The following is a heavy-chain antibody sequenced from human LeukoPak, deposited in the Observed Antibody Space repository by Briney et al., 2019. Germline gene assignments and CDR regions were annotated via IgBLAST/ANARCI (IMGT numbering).Heavy chain of an antibody. CDR2: INHSGST. D-gene: IGHD6-6*01. CDR3: ASPLFVAAPVRFASPHDY. V-gene: IGHV4-34*01. J-gene: IGHJ4*02. Sequence: SETLSLTCAVYGGSFSGYYWSWIRQPPGKGLEWIGEINHSGSTNYNPSLKSRVAISVDTSKNQFSLKLSSVTAADTAVYYCASPLFVAAPVRFASPHDYWGQGTLVTVSS. CDR1: GGSFSGYY.